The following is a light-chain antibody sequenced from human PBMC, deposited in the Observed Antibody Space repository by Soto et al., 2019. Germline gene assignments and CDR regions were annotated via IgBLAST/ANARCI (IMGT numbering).Light chain of an antibody. CDR3: QKYDRAPFT. CDR2: AAS. J-gene: IGKJ3*01. V-gene: IGKV1-27*01. CDR1: QGISNF. Sequence: DIQMTQSPSSLSVSGGDRVTITCRASQGISNFIAWYQQKPGRAPKLLIYAASTLQSGVPSRFSGSGSGTDFTLTTSSLHPEDVGTYYCQKYDRAPFTFGPGTKVDI.